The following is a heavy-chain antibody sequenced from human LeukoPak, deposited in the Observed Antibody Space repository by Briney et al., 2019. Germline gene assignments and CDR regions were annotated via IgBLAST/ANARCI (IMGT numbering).Heavy chain of an antibody. CDR1: GFTFSNYA. D-gene: IGHD3-9*01. Sequence: GASLRLSCVASGFTFSNYAMSWVRQAPGKRLEWVSAVTGSGGSTYYADSVKGRFTISRDNSRNTLLLQMNSLRAEDTAVYYCAKWGDFDILTGYYVSDFWGQGTLVTVSS. J-gene: IGHJ4*02. CDR2: VTGSGGST. V-gene: IGHV3-23*01. CDR3: AKWGDFDILTGYYVSDF.